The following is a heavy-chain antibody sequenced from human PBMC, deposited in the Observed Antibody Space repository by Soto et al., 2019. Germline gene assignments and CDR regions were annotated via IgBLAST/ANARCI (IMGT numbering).Heavy chain of an antibody. D-gene: IGHD3-9*01. CDR1: GFTFSSYG. V-gene: IGHV3-30*18. Sequence: HPGGYLRLSCAASGFTFSSYGMHWVRQAPGKGLEWVAVISYDGSNKYYADSVKGRFTISRDNSKNTLYLQMNSLRAEDTAVYYCAKSRRRLRYFDPSYYYGMDVWGQGTTVTVSS. CDR3: AKSRRRLRYFDPSYYYGMDV. J-gene: IGHJ6*02. CDR2: ISYDGSNK.